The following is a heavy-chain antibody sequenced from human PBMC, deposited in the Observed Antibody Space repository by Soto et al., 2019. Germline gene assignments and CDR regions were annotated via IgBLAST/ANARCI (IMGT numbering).Heavy chain of an antibody. CDR2: IYHSGST. CDR3: ARDSWHAIPAAIPFDY. CDR1: GGSISSSNW. Sequence: SETLSLTCAVSGGSISSSNWWSWVRQPPGKGLEWIGEIYHSGSTNYNPSLKSRVTISVDKSKNQFSLKLSSVTAADTAVYYCARDSWHAIPAAIPFDYWGQGTLVTVSS. V-gene: IGHV4-4*02. J-gene: IGHJ4*02. D-gene: IGHD2-2*01.